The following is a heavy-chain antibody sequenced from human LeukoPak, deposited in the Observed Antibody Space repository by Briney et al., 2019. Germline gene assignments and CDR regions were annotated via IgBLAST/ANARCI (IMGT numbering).Heavy chain of an antibody. CDR2: INWNGGST. J-gene: IGHJ6*03. V-gene: IGHV3-20*04. CDR3: ARGPLGRYYYYMDV. D-gene: IGHD1-14*01. Sequence: GGSLRLSCAASGFTFSSYGMSWVRQAPGKGLEWVSGINWNGGSTGYADSVKGRFTISRDNAKNSLYLQMNSLRAEDTALYYCARGPLGRYYYYMDVWGKGTTVTVSS. CDR1: GFTFSSYG.